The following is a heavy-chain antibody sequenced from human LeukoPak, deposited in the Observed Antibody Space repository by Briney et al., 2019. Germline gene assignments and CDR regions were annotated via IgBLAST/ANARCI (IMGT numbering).Heavy chain of an antibody. D-gene: IGHD5-18*01. V-gene: IGHV1-69*04. J-gene: IGHJ4*02. Sequence: ASVKVSCKASGGTFSSYTISWVRQAPGQGLEWMGRIIPILGIANYAQKFQGRVTITADKSTSTAYMELSSLRSEDTAVYYCARDGVEIDTAMVTWGQGTLVTVSS. CDR1: GGTFSSYT. CDR3: ARDGVEIDTAMVT. CDR2: IIPILGIA.